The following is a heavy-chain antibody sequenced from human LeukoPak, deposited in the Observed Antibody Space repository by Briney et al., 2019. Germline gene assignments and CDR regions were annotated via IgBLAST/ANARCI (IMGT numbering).Heavy chain of an antibody. CDR1: GYTFTSYD. D-gene: IGHD6-19*01. CDR2: MNPNSGNT. V-gene: IGHV1-8*01. J-gene: IGHJ5*02. CDR3: ARGLGSSGWYYKDWFDP. Sequence: VSVKVSCKASGYTFTSYDINWVRQATGQGLEWMGWMNPNSGNTGYAQKFQGRVTMTRNTSISTAYMELSSLRSEDTAVYYCARGLGSSGWYYKDWFDPWGQGTLVTVSS.